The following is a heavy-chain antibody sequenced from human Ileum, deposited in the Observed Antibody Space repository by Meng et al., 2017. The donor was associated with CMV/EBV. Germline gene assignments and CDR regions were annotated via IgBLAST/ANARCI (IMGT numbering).Heavy chain of an antibody. D-gene: IGHD1-26*01. Sequence: QLKFPQLGPGPLKPSETLSPSCVVNGGSFSSFSWTWIRQPPGKGPEWIGDINHRGTTNYSPSLKSRVTISIDTSKKQFSLRLSSLTAADTAVYYCTRGRVGDWGFDFWGQGTLVTVSS. V-gene: IGHV4-34*02. CDR2: INHRGTT. CDR1: GGSFSSFS. CDR3: TRGRVGDWGFDF. J-gene: IGHJ4*02.